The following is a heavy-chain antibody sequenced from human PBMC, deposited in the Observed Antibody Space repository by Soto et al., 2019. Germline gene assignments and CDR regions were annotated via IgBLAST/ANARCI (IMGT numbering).Heavy chain of an antibody. V-gene: IGHV1-69*13. Sequence: SVKVSCKASGGTFSSYAISWVRQAPGQGLEWMGGVIPILGTANYAQKFQGRVTITADESTSTAYMELSSLRSEDTAVYYCASFVRAEIGIPESWFDPWGQGTLVPVSS. D-gene: IGHD2-21*01. CDR1: GGTFSSYA. CDR3: ASFVRAEIGIPESWFDP. J-gene: IGHJ5*02. CDR2: VIPILGTA.